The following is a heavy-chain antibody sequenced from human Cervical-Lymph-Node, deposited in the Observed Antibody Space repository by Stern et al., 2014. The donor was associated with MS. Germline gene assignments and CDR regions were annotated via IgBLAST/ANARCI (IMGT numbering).Heavy chain of an antibody. J-gene: IGHJ4*02. CDR3: ARFVDYPMGRVFDV. V-gene: IGHV7-4-1*02. CDR2: INTNSGNP. Sequence: QVQLVQSGSEWKKPGASVKVSCKASGYTFSGYSLNWVRQAPGQGLEWIGWINTNSGNPTYAQGFAGRFVFSLDTSVSTAYLQISSLKTEDTGIYFCARFVDYPMGRVFDVWGQGTQVTVSS. D-gene: IGHD3-10*01. CDR1: GYTFSGYS.